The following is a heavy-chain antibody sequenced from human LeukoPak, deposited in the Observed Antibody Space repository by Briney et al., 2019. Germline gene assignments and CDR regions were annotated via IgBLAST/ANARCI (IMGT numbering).Heavy chain of an antibody. V-gene: IGHV1-46*01. Sequence: ASVKVSCKASGYTFTSYYMHWVRQAPGQGLEWMGIINPSGGSTSYAQKFQGRVTMTRDTSTSTVYMGLSSLRSEDTTVYYCARDSPRVYYGSGSYYNALGYWGQGTLVTVSS. CDR3: ARDSPRVYYGSGSYYNALGY. D-gene: IGHD3-10*01. CDR2: INPSGGST. CDR1: GYTFTSYY. J-gene: IGHJ4*02.